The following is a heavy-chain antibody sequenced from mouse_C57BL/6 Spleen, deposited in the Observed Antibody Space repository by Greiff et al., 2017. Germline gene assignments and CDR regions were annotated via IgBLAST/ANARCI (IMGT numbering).Heavy chain of an antibody. CDR3: ARIASNPYYFDY. J-gene: IGHJ2*01. Sequence: QVQLQQPGAELVKPGASVKLSCKASGYTFTSYWMHWVRQRPGQGLEWIGMIHPNSGSTNYNEKFKSKATLTVDKSSSTAYMQLSSLTSEDSAVYYCARIASNPYYFDYWGQGTTLTVSS. CDR2: IHPNSGST. CDR1: GYTFTSYW. D-gene: IGHD2-5*01. V-gene: IGHV1-64*01.